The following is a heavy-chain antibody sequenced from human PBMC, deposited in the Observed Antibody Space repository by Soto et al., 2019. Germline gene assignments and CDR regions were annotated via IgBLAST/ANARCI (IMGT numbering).Heavy chain of an antibody. V-gene: IGHV1-2*02. J-gene: IGHJ4*02. Sequence: DSVKVSCKASGYTFTGYYMHWVRQAPGQGLEWMGWINPNSGGTNYAQKFQGRVTMTRDTSISTAYMELSRLRSDDTAVYYCARGSMVRGPTPFDYWGQGTLVTVSS. CDR2: INPNSGGT. CDR1: GYTFTGYY. D-gene: IGHD3-10*01. CDR3: ARGSMVRGPTPFDY.